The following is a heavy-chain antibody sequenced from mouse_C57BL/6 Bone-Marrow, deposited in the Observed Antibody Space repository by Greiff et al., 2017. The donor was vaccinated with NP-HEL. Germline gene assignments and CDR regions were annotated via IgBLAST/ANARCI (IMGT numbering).Heavy chain of an antibody. D-gene: IGHD1-1*01. J-gene: IGHJ1*03. V-gene: IGHV1-64*01. CDR2: IHPNSGST. CDR1: GYTFTSYW. CDR3: ARSGSSSWYFDV. Sequence: QVQLQQPGAELVNPGASVKLSCKASGYTFTSYWMHWVKQRPGQGLEWIGMIHPNSGSTNYNEKFKSKATLTVDKSSSTAYMQLSSLTSEDSAVYYCARSGSSSWYFDVWGTGTTVTVSS.